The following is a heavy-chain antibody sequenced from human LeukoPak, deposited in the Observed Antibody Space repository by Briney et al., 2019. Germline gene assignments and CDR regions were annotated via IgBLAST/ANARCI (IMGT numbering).Heavy chain of an antibody. V-gene: IGHV3-30-3*01. CDR2: ISYDGSNK. CDR1: GFTFSYYA. J-gene: IGHJ4*02. CDR3: AKGSGYYDSSGYPYYFDY. D-gene: IGHD3-22*01. Sequence: PGGSLRLSCAASGFTFSYYAMHWVRQAPGKGLEWVAVISYDGSNKYYADSVKGRFTISRDNSKNTLYLQMNSLRAEDTAVYYCAKGSGYYDSSGYPYYFDYWGQGTLVTVSS.